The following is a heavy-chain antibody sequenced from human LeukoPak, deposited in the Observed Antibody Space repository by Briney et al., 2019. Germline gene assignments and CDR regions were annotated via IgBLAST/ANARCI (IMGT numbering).Heavy chain of an antibody. CDR1: GYTFTSYG. CDR2: ISAYNGNT. V-gene: IGHV1-18*01. Sequence: ASVKVSCKASGYTFTSYGISWVRQAPGQGLEWMGWISAYNGNTNYAQKLQGRVTMTTDTSTSTAYMELRSLRSDDTDVYYCARGLRFLEWLLPENFDYWGQGTLVTVSS. J-gene: IGHJ4*02. CDR3: ARGLRFLEWLLPENFDY. D-gene: IGHD3-3*01.